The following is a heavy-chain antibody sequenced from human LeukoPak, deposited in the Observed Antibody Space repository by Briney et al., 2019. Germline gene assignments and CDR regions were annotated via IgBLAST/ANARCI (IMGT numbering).Heavy chain of an antibody. CDR2: ISAYNGNT. CDR1: GYTFTSYG. V-gene: IGHV1-18*01. J-gene: IGHJ4*02. Sequence: AASVKVSCKASGYTFTSYGFSWVRQAPGRGLEWMGWISAYNGNTNYAQELQGRVTMTTDTSTSTAYMELRSLRSDDTAVYYCARDVYYDSRGGGYWGQGTLVTVSS. CDR3: ARDVYYDSRGGGY. D-gene: IGHD3-22*01.